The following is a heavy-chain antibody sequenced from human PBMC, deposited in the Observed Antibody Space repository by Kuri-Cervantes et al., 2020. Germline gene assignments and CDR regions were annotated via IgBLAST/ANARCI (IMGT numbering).Heavy chain of an antibody. J-gene: IGHJ2*01. CDR3: ARVVVVVPDPNTGGWYFDL. Sequence: ASVKVSCKASGYTFTSYHMHWVRQAPGQGLEWMGIINPSGGSTSYAQKFQGRVTMTRDTSTSTAYMELSSLRSEDTAVYYCARVVVVVPDPNTGGWYFDLWGRGTLVTVSS. CDR1: GYTFTSYH. V-gene: IGHV1-46*01. CDR2: INPSGGST. D-gene: IGHD2-2*01.